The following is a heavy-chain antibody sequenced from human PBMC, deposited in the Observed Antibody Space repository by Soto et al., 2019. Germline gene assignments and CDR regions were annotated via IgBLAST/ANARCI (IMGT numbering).Heavy chain of an antibody. CDR2: ISSSSSYI. V-gene: IGHV3-21*01. Sequence: EVQLVESGGGLVKPGGSLRLSCAASGFTFSSYSMNWVRQAPGKGLEWVSSISSSSSYIYYADSVKGRFTISRDNAKNSLYLQMNSLRAEDTAVYYWARGLYYYDSSGYYGNWGQGTLVTVSS. CDR1: GFTFSSYS. CDR3: ARGLYYYDSSGYYGN. J-gene: IGHJ4*02. D-gene: IGHD3-22*01.